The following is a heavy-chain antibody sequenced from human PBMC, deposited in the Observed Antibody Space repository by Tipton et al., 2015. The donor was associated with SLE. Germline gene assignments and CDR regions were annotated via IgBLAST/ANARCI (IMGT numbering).Heavy chain of an antibody. CDR2: IYYSGST. CDR3: ARGRRGAAAGDYYYYYMDV. CDR1: GGSFSGYY. D-gene: IGHD6-13*01. Sequence: TLSLTCAVYGGSFSGYYWSWIRQPPGKGLEWIGYIYYSGSTNYNPSLKSRVTISVDTSKNQFSLKLSSVTAADTAVYYCARGRRGAAAGDYYYYYMDVWGKGTTVTVSS. V-gene: IGHV4-59*01. J-gene: IGHJ6*03.